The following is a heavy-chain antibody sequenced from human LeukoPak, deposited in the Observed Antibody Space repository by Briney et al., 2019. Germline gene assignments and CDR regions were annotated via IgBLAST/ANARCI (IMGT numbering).Heavy chain of an antibody. CDR2: ISWNSGSI. V-gene: IGHV3-9*01. D-gene: IGHD3-3*01. J-gene: IGHJ4*02. CDR1: GFTFDDYA. CDR3: AKDSYDFWSGYATFDY. Sequence: PGRSLRLSCAASGFTFDDYAMHWVRQAPGKGLEWVSGISWNSGSIGYADSVKGRFTISRDNAKNSLYLQMNSLRAEDTALYYCAKDSYDFWSGYATFDYWGQGTLVTVSS.